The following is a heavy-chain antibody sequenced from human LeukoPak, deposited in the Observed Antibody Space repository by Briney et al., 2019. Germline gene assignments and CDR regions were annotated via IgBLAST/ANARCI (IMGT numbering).Heavy chain of an antibody. Sequence: GGSLRLSCAASGFTFSSHWMHWVRQAPGKGLVWVSRISSDGTNTNYADSVKGGFTISRDNAKNTLYLQMNSLRVEDTAVYYCTRGPPDGSGNYYPGDFWGQGTLVTVSS. CDR3: TRGPPDGSGNYYPGDF. D-gene: IGHD3-10*01. CDR1: GFTFSSHW. J-gene: IGHJ4*02. CDR2: ISSDGTNT. V-gene: IGHV3-74*01.